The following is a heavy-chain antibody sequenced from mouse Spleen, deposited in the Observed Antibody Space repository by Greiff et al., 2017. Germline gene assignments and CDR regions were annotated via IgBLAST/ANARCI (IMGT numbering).Heavy chain of an antibody. Sequence: DVQLQESGPGLVKPSQSLSLTCSVTGYSITSGYYWNWIRQFPGNKLEWMGYISYDGSNNYNPSLKNRISITRDTSKNQFFLKLNSVTTEDTATYYCASLLFAYWGQGTLVTVSA. D-gene: IGHD1-1*01. CDR2: ISYDGSN. CDR3: ASLLFAY. J-gene: IGHJ3*01. V-gene: IGHV3-6*01. CDR1: GYSITSGYY.